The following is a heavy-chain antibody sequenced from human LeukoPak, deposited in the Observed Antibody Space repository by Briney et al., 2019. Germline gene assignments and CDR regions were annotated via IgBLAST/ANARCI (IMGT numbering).Heavy chain of an antibody. D-gene: IGHD5-24*01. J-gene: IGHJ4*02. CDR2: IKQDGSEK. V-gene: IGHV3-7*01. CDR1: GFTFSSYW. Sequence: PGGSLRLSCAASGFTFSSYWMSWVRQAPGKGLEWVANIKQDGSEKYYVDSVKGRFTISRDNAKNSLYLQMNSLRAEDTAVYYCARHATYAEWDGYNFYYFDYWGQGTLVTVSS. CDR3: ARHATYAEWDGYNFYYFDY.